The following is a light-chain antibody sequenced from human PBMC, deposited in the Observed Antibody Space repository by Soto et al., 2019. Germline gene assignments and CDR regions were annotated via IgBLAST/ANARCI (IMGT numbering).Light chain of an antibody. V-gene: IGKV1-33*01. CDR3: QQYENLPYT. Sequence: DIQLTQSASSLSASVGDRVTITCQASQVITNYLNWYQQKPGKAPKLLIYDISTLEIGVPSRFGGSGSGTPFTFPITGLQPEDIATYYCQQYENLPYTFGQGTKLEI. J-gene: IGKJ2*01. CDR1: QVITNY. CDR2: DIS.